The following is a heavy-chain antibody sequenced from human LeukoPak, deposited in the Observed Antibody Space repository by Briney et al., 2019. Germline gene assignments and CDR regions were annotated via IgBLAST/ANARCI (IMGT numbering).Heavy chain of an antibody. CDR1: GFTFGDYA. Sequence: GGSLRLSCTASGFTFGDYAMSWVRQAPGKGLEWVGFIRSKAYGGTTEYAASVKGRFTISRDDSKSIAYLQMNSLKTEDTAVYYCTRGESYYDFWSGYHWGQGTLVTVSS. D-gene: IGHD3-3*01. V-gene: IGHV3-49*04. J-gene: IGHJ5*02. CDR2: IRSKAYGGTT. CDR3: TRGESYYDFWSGYH.